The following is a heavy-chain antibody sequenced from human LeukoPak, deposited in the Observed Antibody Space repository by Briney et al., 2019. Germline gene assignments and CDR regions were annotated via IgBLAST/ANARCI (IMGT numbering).Heavy chain of an antibody. J-gene: IGHJ5*02. CDR2: ISAYNGNT. V-gene: IGHV1-18*01. CDR3: ARVVRESCWFDP. Sequence: ASVKVSCQASGYTFTSYGISWVRQAPGQGLEWMGWISAYNGNTNYAQKLQGRATMDTDTSTSTAYMGLGSLRSDEKAVYYCARVVRESCWFDPWGQGTLVTVSS. CDR1: GYTFTSYG. D-gene: IGHD3-10*01.